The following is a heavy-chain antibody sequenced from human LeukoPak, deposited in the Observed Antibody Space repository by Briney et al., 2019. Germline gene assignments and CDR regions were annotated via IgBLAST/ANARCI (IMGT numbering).Heavy chain of an antibody. D-gene: IGHD6-19*01. CDR3: AKDVRAVAGTYYFDY. CDR1: GFTFSSYS. CDR2: ISSSSSYI. Sequence: GGSLRLSCAASGFTFSSYSMNWVRQAPGKGLEWVSSISSSSSYIYYADSVKGRFTISRDNAKNSLYLQMNSLRAEDTAVYYCAKDVRAVAGTYYFDYWGQGTLVTVSS. J-gene: IGHJ4*02. V-gene: IGHV3-21*01.